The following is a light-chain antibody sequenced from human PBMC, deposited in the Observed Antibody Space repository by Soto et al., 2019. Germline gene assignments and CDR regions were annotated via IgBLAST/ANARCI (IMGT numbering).Light chain of an antibody. V-gene: IGKV3-20*01. J-gene: IGKJ4*01. CDR1: PSVSSRY. Sequence: EGVLTQSPGTLSLSPGERATLSCRASPSVSSRYLTWYQQKPGQAPRLLIYGASSRATGIPDRFSGSGFGTHFLRTITSLAPEDLAVYYCQRSRSSTQGTFGGGTKLELK. CDR3: QRSRSSTQGT. CDR2: GAS.